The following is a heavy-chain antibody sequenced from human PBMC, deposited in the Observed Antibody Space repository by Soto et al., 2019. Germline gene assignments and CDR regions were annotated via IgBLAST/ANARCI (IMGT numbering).Heavy chain of an antibody. J-gene: IGHJ4*02. CDR3: ARGITTIPAVQGDAPDNCYFDS. CDR1: GGSFSGYY. Sequence: SETLSLTCAVYGGSFSGYYWTWVRQPPGKGLEWIGDVNHSGSTNQNPSLKSRVTISVDTSKNQFSLKLKSVTAADTAVYFCARGITTIPAVQGDAPDNCYFDSWGLGTLVTVSS. CDR2: VNHSGST. D-gene: IGHD3-22*01. V-gene: IGHV4-34*01.